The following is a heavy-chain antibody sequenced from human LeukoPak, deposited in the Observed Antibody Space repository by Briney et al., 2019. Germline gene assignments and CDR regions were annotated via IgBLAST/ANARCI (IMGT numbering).Heavy chain of an antibody. CDR2: INPGGSTM. CDR1: GFTFSSYS. Sequence: GGSLRLSCTASGFTFSSYSMNWVRQAPGKGLEWLSYINPGGSTMYYAASVKGRFTISRDNAENSLYLQMNSLRDDDTAVYFCARDQVPFDYWGQGTLVTVPS. V-gene: IGHV3-48*02. CDR3: ARDQVPFDY. D-gene: IGHD3-10*01. J-gene: IGHJ4*02.